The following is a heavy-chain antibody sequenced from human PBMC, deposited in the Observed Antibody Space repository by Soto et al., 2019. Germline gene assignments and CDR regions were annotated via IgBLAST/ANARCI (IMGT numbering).Heavy chain of an antibody. D-gene: IGHD1-26*01. V-gene: IGHV3-23*01. CDR3: AKALVGEVGATDY. CDR2: ITRTDST. J-gene: IGHJ4*02. Sequence: GGSLRLSCTASGFTFSNYAISWVRQAPGKGLEWVSAITRTDSTYYADSVKGRFTISRDNARNTPYLQMNSLGAEDAPLYYCAKALVGEVGATDYWGQGTMVTVSS. CDR1: GFTFSNYA.